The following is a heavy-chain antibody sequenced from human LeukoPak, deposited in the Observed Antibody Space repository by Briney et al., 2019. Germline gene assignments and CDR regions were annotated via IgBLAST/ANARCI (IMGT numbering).Heavy chain of an antibody. Sequence: GGSLRLSCAASGFTFSSYAMAWVRQAPGKGLEWVSAILNSGASTYYADSVRGRFTVSRDNPKNTLFLQMDSLRAEDTAVYYCARDVPRSGWAFDYWGQGTLVTVPS. J-gene: IGHJ4*02. CDR2: ILNSGAST. CDR3: ARDVPRSGWAFDY. CDR1: GFTFSSYA. D-gene: IGHD6-19*01. V-gene: IGHV3-23*01.